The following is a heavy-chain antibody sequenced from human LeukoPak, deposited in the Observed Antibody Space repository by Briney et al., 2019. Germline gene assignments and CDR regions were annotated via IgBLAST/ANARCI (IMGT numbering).Heavy chain of an antibody. CDR2: IKQDGSEK. CDR3: AREGEGIPPYYYYYMDV. Sequence: GGSLRLSCAASGFTFSSYWMSWVRQAPGKGLERVANIKQDGSEKYYVDSVKGRFTISRDNAKNSLYLQMNSLRAEDTAVYYCAREGEGIPPYYYYYMDVWGKGTTVTISS. J-gene: IGHJ6*03. D-gene: IGHD6-13*01. V-gene: IGHV3-7*01. CDR1: GFTFSSYW.